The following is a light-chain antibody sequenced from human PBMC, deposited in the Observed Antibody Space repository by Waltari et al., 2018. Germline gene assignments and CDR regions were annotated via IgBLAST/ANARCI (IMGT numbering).Light chain of an antibody. CDR1: SSDIGGYNY. Sequence: QSALTQPASVSGSPGQSIPIPCTGTSSDIGGYNYASWYQQHPGRAPKLIIDDASKRPSGVSVRFSGSKSGNTASLTISGLQAEDEADYYCSSYTRVSASVVFGGGTKLTVL. V-gene: IGLV2-14*01. J-gene: IGLJ2*01. CDR2: DAS. CDR3: SSYTRVSASVV.